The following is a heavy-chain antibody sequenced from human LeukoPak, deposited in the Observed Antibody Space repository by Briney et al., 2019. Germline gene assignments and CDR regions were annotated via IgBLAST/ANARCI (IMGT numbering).Heavy chain of an antibody. Sequence: GASVKVSCKASGYTFTSYGISWVRQATGQGLEWMGWMNPNSGNTGYAQKFQGRVTMTEDTSTDTAYMELSSLRSEDTAVYYCATYPRGWFGELSLTGTVDYWGQGTLVTVSS. D-gene: IGHD3-10*01. CDR3: ATYPRGWFGELSLTGTVDY. CDR1: GYTFTSYG. CDR2: MNPNSGNT. J-gene: IGHJ4*02. V-gene: IGHV1-8*02.